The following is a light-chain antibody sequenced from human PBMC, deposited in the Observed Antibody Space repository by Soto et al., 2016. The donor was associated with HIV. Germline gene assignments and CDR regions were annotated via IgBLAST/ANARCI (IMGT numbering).Light chain of an antibody. J-gene: IGKJ3*01. CDR3: QQYYHNPPV. V-gene: IGKV1-9*01. Sequence: DIQLTQSPSFLSASVGDRVTITCRASQGINNCLAWYQQKPGKGPNLLIYAASTLQTGVPSRFSGSGSGTQFTLTITTLQPEDFATYFCQQYYHNPPVFGPGTKVNTK. CDR1: QGINNC. CDR2: AAS.